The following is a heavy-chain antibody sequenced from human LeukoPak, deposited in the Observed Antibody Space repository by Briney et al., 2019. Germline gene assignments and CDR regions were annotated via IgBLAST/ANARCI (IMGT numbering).Heavy chain of an antibody. CDR3: LARPDAYDI. Sequence: GGSLRLSCSASGFTFSLYVMHWVRQAPGKGLEYVSGISKNGDSTYYADSVKGRFTISRDNSKNTLYFQMSSLRTEDTAVYYCLARPDAYDIWGQGTMVTVSS. V-gene: IGHV3-64D*06. CDR2: ISKNGDST. J-gene: IGHJ3*02. CDR1: GFTFSLYV.